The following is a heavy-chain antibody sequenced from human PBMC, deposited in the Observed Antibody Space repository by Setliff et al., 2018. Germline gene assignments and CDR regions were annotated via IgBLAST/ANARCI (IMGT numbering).Heavy chain of an antibody. CDR1: GYTFTGYY. CDR3: ARLYYDYVWGSYPLYYYYGMDV. J-gene: IGHJ6*02. V-gene: IGHV1-2*04. D-gene: IGHD3-16*02. CDR2: INPNSGGT. Sequence: ASVKVSCKASGYTFTGYYMHWVRQAPGQGLEWMGWINPNSGGTNYAQKFQGWVTMTRDTSISTAYMELSRLRSDDTSVYYCARLYYDYVWGSYPLYYYYGMDVRVQRTTGTASS.